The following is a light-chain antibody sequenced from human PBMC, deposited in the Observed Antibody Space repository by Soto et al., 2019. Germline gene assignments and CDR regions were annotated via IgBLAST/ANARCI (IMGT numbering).Light chain of an antibody. CDR2: DAY. J-gene: IGKJ2*02. CDR3: QQRGTWPST. CDR1: QSVDRY. Sequence: EVVLTQSPDTLSLSPGETATLSCRASQSVDRYVALYQQQLGQAPRLLIYDAYTLATGVGARFTGSGSATDFSLTITSLEPEDFAVYYCQQRGTWPSTFGPGTKVEMK. V-gene: IGKV3-11*01.